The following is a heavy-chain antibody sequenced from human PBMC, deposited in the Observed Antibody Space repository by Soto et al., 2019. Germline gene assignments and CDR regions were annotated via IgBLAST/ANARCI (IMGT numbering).Heavy chain of an antibody. CDR3: ARHRSPRFTIFGVVSNWFAP. Sequence: SETLSLTCTVSGGSISSSSYYWGWIRQPPGKGLEWIGSIYYSGSTYYNPSLKSRVTISVDTSKNQFSLKLSSVTAADTAVYYCARHRSPRFTIFGVVSNWFAPWGQGTLVTVSS. D-gene: IGHD3-3*01. J-gene: IGHJ5*02. CDR1: GGSISSSSYY. V-gene: IGHV4-39*01. CDR2: IYYSGST.